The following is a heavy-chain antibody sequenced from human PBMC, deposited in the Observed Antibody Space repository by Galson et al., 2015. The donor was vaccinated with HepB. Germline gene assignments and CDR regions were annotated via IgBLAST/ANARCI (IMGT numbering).Heavy chain of an antibody. CDR2: IYPGDSDT. Sequence: QSGAEVKKPGESLKISCKGSGYIFSNYWFVWVRQMPGKGLEFMGIIYPGDSDTKYSPSFQGQVTISADKSTSTAYLQWSSLKASDTAMYYCAKMSVGCFDYWGQGTLVTVAS. V-gene: IGHV5-51*01. J-gene: IGHJ4*02. CDR1: GYIFSNYW. CDR3: AKMSVGCFDY. D-gene: IGHD1-26*01.